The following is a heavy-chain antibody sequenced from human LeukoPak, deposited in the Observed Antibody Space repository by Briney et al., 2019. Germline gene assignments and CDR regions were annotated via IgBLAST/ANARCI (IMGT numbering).Heavy chain of an antibody. J-gene: IGHJ4*02. CDR1: GYTFTSYG. V-gene: IGHV1-18*01. Sequence: GASVKVSCKASGYTFTSYGITWVRQAPGQGLEWMGWISAYNGNTNYAQNLQGRVTMTTDTFTSAAYMELRSLRSADTAVYYCARDRGAVAGPYYFDYWGQGTLVTVSS. CDR3: ARDRGAVAGPYYFDY. CDR2: ISAYNGNT. D-gene: IGHD6-19*01.